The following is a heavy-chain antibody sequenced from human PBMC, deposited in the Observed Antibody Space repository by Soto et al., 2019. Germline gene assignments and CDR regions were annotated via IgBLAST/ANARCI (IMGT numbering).Heavy chain of an antibody. CDR2: IYWDDDK. D-gene: IGHD2-15*01. J-gene: IGHJ4*02. Sequence: QITLKESGPTLVKPTQTLTLTCTFSGFSLGTHGVAVGWVRQPAGKALEWLALIYWDDDKYYSASLNSRLTITKDTSKNQVVLTMTNMDPVDTGTYSCAHAMLYCPGGSCSTYFDSWGQGTLVTVSS. CDR3: AHAMLYCPGGSCSTYFDS. CDR1: GFSLGTHGVA. V-gene: IGHV2-5*02.